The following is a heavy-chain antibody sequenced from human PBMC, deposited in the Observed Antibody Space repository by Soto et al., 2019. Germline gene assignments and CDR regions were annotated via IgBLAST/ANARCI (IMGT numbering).Heavy chain of an antibody. CDR2: ISFDGTNK. D-gene: IGHD3-22*01. V-gene: IGHV3-30*04. CDR1: KFTFASYV. Sequence: QVQLVESGGGVVQPERSQRLSCTASKFTFASYVMHWVRQAPGEGLEWVALISFDGTNKYYADSVKGRFTISRDNSKNTMYLQMNSLRPEDTAVYYCARGIIPMIMGGMSAMDAWGQGTTVTVS. CDR3: ARGIIPMIMGGMSAMDA. J-gene: IGHJ6*02.